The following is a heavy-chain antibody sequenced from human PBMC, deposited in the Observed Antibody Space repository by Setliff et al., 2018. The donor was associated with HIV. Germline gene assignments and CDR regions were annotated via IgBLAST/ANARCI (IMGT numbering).Heavy chain of an antibody. J-gene: IGHJ4*02. CDR1: GDSVSSDYC. D-gene: IGHD1-1*01. Sequence: PSETLSLTCTVSGDSVSSDYCWGWIRQPPGKGLEWIGSTHHSGSTYYNPSLKSRVTISVDTSKNQFSLKLSSVTAADTAVYYCAQLGMVDDFDYWGQGTLVTVSS. CDR3: AQLGMVDDFDY. V-gene: IGHV4-38-2*02. CDR2: THHSGST.